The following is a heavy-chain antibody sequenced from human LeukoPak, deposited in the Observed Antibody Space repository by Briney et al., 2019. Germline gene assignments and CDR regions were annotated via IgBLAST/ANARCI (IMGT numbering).Heavy chain of an antibody. Sequence: SGTLSLTCAVSGGSISSSNWWSWVRQPPGKGLEWIGEIYHSGSTNYNPSLKSRVTISVDKSKNQFSLKLSSVTAADTAVYYCARGFRDYGDYVGIDYWGRGTLVTVSS. CDR2: IYHSGST. CDR3: ARGFRDYGDYVGIDY. CDR1: GGSISSSNW. J-gene: IGHJ4*02. V-gene: IGHV4-4*02. D-gene: IGHD4-17*01.